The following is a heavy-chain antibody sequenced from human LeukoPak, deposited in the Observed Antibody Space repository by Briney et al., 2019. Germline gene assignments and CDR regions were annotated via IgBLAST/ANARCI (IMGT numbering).Heavy chain of an antibody. CDR3: VRAPPGSRAYHYSYMDV. Sequence: GGSLRLSCAASGFTFSSYWMHWVRQPAGKGLEWVSTIGTAADTYYPDSVKGRFTISRANAENSLYLQMNSLRPGDTAVYYCVRAPPGSRAYHYSYMDVWGKGTTVTISS. D-gene: IGHD1-26*01. V-gene: IGHV3-13*01. J-gene: IGHJ6*03. CDR2: IGTAADT. CDR1: GFTFSSYW.